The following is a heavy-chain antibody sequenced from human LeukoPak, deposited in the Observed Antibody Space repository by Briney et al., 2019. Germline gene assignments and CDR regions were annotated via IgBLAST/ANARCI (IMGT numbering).Heavy chain of an antibody. D-gene: IGHD3-22*01. Sequence: ASVKVSCKASGYKFINYGISWVRQAPGQGLEWMGWISGYNGNTNYAEKFQGRVTMTTDTSTSTAYMELRSLRSDDTAVYYCARDLGTYYYDSSGYGYWGQGTLVTVSS. CDR1: GYKFINYG. CDR2: ISGYNGNT. V-gene: IGHV1-18*01. CDR3: ARDLGTYYYDSSGYGY. J-gene: IGHJ4*02.